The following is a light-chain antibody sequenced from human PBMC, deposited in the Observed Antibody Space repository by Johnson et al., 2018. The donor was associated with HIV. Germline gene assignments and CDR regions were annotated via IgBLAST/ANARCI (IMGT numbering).Light chain of an antibody. Sequence: QSVLTQPPSVSAAPGQKVTISCSGSSSNIGNNYVSWYQQLPGTAPKLLIYENNKRPSGIPDRFSGSKSGTSATLGITGLQTGAADVYYCGTWDSSLSAYVFGTGTKVTVL. J-gene: IGLJ1*01. CDR3: GTWDSSLSAYV. CDR1: SSNIGNNY. V-gene: IGLV1-51*02. CDR2: ENN.